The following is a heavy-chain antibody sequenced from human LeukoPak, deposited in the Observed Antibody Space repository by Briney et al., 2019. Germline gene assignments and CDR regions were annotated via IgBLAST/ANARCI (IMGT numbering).Heavy chain of an antibody. CDR1: GYTFTGYY. D-gene: IGHD6-6*01. J-gene: IGHJ6*02. V-gene: IGHV1-2*02. CDR3: ARDRGSSSSYYYYGMDV. CDR2: INPNSGGT. Sequence: GASVKVSCKASGYTFTGYYMHWVRQAPGQGLEWMGWINPNSGGTNYAQKFQGRVTMTRDTSTSTAYMELSRLRSDDTAVYYCARDRGSSSSYYYYGMDVWGQGTTVTVSS.